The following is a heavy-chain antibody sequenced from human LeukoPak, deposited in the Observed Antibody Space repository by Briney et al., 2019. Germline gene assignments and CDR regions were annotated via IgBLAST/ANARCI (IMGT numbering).Heavy chain of an antibody. D-gene: IGHD3-22*01. Sequence: PGRSLRLSCAASGFTFTTYAMSWVRQAPGEGLQWVSAISGSGGSTYSADSVKGRFTISRDNSRNTLSLQMNSLRAEDTAIYYCARIIVVAGRYFDLWGRGTLVTVSS. CDR3: ARIIVVAGRYFDL. J-gene: IGHJ2*01. V-gene: IGHV3-23*01. CDR1: GFTFTTYA. CDR2: ISGSGGST.